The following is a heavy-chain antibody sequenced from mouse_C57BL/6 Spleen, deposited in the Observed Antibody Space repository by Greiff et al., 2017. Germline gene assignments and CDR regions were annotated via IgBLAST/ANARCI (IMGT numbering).Heavy chain of an antibody. V-gene: IGHV1-81*01. Sequence: QVQLQQSGAELARPGASVKLSCKASGYTFTSSGISWVKQRTGQGLEWIGEIYPRSGNTYYNEKFKGKDTLTADKSSSTAYMELRSLTSEDSAVYFCAREKSYAMDYWGQGTSVTVSS. CDR1: GYTFTSSG. J-gene: IGHJ4*01. CDR3: AREKSYAMDY. CDR2: IYPRSGNT.